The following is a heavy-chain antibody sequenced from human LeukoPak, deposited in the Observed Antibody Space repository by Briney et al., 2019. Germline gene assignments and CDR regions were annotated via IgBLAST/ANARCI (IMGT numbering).Heavy chain of an antibody. D-gene: IGHD3-10*01. J-gene: IGHJ5*02. CDR1: GASIIGPKW. Sequence: SGTLSLTCTVSGASIIGPKWWNWVRLSPGKGMEWIGEIFHSGSTHYNPSLKSRVILSLDTSNNHFSLKLISVTAADTAVYYCARDSGTTGEVKFDPWGQGMLVTVSS. V-gene: IGHV4-4*02. CDR3: ARDSGTTGEVKFDP. CDR2: IFHSGST.